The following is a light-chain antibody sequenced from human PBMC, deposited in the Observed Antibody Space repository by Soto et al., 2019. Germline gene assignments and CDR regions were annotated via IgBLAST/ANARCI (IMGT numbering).Light chain of an antibody. J-gene: IGKJ2*01. CDR2: QTS. Sequence: EIVLTQSPSTLSSFPGDRVTLSCRASQYINTRLAWYQHRPGQAPRLLIYQTSIRAAGIPARFSASGTGTDFTLTITRLEPEDFAVYYCHHETFGQGTKVDIK. V-gene: IGKV3D-11*03. CDR1: QYINTR. CDR3: HHET.